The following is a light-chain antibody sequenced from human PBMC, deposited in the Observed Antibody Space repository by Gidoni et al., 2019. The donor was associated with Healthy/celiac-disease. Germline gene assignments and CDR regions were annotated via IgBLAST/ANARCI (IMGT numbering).Light chain of an antibody. J-gene: IGKJ3*01. CDR2: DAS. Sequence: EIVLTQSPATLSLSPGERAPLSCRASQSVSSYLAWYQQKPGQAPRLLIYDASNRATGIPARCSGSGSGTDFTLTISSLEPEDFAVYYCQQRSNWPGTFGPGTKVDIK. CDR1: QSVSSY. V-gene: IGKV3-11*01. CDR3: QQRSNWPGT.